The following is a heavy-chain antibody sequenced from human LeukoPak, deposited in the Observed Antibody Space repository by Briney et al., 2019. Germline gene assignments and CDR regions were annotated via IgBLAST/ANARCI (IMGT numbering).Heavy chain of an antibody. Sequence: SVKVSCKASGGTFSSYAISWVRQAPGQGLEWMGGIIPISGTANYAQKFQGRVTITTDESTSTAYMELSSLRSEDTAVYYFARENYYGSGSYGGNWFDPWGQGTLVTVSS. D-gene: IGHD3-10*01. CDR3: ARENYYGSGSYGGNWFDP. J-gene: IGHJ5*02. CDR1: GGTFSSYA. V-gene: IGHV1-69*05. CDR2: IIPISGTA.